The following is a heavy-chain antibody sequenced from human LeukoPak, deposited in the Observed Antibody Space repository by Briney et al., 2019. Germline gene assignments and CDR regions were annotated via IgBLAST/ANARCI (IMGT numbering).Heavy chain of an antibody. CDR3: ARDHRGSTSCYSCSRWFDP. CDR2: INPSGGST. Sequence: ASVKVSCKASGYTFTSYYMHWVRQAPGQGLEWMGIINPSGGSTSYAQKLQGRVTMTTDTSTSTAYMELRSLRSDDTAVYYCARDHRGSTSCYSCSRWFDPWGQGTLVTVSS. V-gene: IGHV1-46*01. D-gene: IGHD2-2*01. CDR1: GYTFTSYY. J-gene: IGHJ5*02.